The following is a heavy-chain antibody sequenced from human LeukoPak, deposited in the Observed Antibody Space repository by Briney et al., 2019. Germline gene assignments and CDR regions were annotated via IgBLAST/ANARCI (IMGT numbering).Heavy chain of an antibody. CDR1: GYTFTGHY. Sequence: GASVKVSCKASGYTFTGHYMHWVRQAPGQGLEWMGWINPNSGGTNYAQKLQGRVTMTTDTSTSTAYMELRSLRSDDTAVYYCARVQPVLRFLEWLLPGDYWGQGTLVTVSS. V-gene: IGHV1-2*02. J-gene: IGHJ4*02. D-gene: IGHD3-3*01. CDR3: ARVQPVLRFLEWLLPGDY. CDR2: INPNSGGT.